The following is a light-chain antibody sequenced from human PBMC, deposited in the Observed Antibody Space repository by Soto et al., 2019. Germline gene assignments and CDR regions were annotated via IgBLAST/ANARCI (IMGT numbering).Light chain of an antibody. CDR2: GAS. CDR1: QSVSSN. CDR3: QQHNNWPPVT. Sequence: EIVMTQSPATLSVSPGERATLSCRASQSVSSNLAWYQQKRGQAPRLLIYGASTRATGIPARFSGSGSVTELTLTNSSLQSEDFAVYYCQQHNNWPPVTFGQGTKLEIK. V-gene: IGKV3-15*01. J-gene: IGKJ2*01.